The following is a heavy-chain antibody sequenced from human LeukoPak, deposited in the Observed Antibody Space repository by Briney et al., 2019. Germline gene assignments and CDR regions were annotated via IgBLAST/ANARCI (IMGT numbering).Heavy chain of an antibody. CDR2: IKQDGSEK. J-gene: IGHJ4*02. D-gene: IGHD1-7*01. CDR1: GFTFSTYW. CDR3: AKTGLELLSIYRVYYFDS. V-gene: IGHV3-7*03. Sequence: GGSLRLSCAASGFTFSTYWMSWVRQAPGKGLEWVANIKQDGSEKYYVDSVKGRFTISKDNAKNSLYLQMNSLRAEDTAVYYCAKTGLELLSIYRVYYFDSWGQGTRVTVSS.